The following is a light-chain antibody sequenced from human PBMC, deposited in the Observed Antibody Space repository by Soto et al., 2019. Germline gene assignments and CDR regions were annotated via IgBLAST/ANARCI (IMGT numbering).Light chain of an antibody. Sequence: DIQLTQSPSFLSASVGDRVTITCRASQGISTYLAWYLQRPGKAPKLLLYGASTLQSGVPSRFSGSGSGTEFTLPTSNVRPEDFGTYYCQHLYSDWYTFGHRPK. J-gene: IGKJ2*01. CDR1: QGISTY. CDR3: QHLYSDWYT. V-gene: IGKV1-9*01. CDR2: GAS.